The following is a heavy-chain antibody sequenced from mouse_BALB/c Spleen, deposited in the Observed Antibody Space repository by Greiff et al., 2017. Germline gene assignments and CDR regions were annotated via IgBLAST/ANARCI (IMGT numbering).Heavy chain of an antibody. J-gene: IGHJ4*01. CDR3: ARAVTTVVAHYAMDY. Sequence: EVKLMESGGGLVQPGGSLRLSCATSGFTFTDYYMSWVRQPPGKALEWLGFIRNKANGYTTEYSASVKGRFTISRDNSQSILYLQMNTLRAEDSATYYCARAVTTVVAHYAMDYWGQGTSVTVSS. CDR2: IRNKANGYTT. D-gene: IGHD1-1*01. CDR1: GFTFTDYY. V-gene: IGHV7-3*02.